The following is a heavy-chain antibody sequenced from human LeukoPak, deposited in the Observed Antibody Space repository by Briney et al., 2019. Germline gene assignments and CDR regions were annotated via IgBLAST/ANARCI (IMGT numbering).Heavy chain of an antibody. Sequence: GGSLRLSCAASGLIFSDYHMDWVRQAPGKGLEWVSAISGSGRNTYYADSVKGRFTISRDNSRSTVDLQMNSLRVEDTGIYYCARDEIPSGTWGQGTMVIVSS. CDR3: ARDEIPSGT. CDR1: GLIFSDYH. J-gene: IGHJ3*01. CDR2: ISGSGRNT. V-gene: IGHV3-23*01. D-gene: IGHD6-25*01.